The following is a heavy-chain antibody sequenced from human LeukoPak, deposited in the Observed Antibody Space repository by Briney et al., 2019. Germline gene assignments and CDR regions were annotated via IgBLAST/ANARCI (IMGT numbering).Heavy chain of an antibody. CDR2: INPNSGGT. D-gene: IGHD1-26*01. Sequence: ASVKVSCKASGYTFTGYYMHWVRQAPGQGLEWMGWINPNSGGTNYAQKFQGRVTMTRDTSISTAYMELSRLRSDDTAVYYCARVKSGSYLRIDYWGQGTLVTVSS. V-gene: IGHV1-2*02. CDR1: GYTFTGYY. CDR3: ARVKSGSYLRIDY. J-gene: IGHJ4*02.